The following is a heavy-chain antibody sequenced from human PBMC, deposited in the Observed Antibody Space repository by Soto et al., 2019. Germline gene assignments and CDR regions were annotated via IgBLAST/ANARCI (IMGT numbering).Heavy chain of an antibody. Sequence: VESGGGLVQPGGSLRLSCAFSGFSFDEHAMHWVRQAPGKGLEWVAGLLWHGDRPGYADSVKGRFTISRDSAKDFLYLQMNSLRTEDTALYYCGKDLTPGGLESRGQGTLVTVSS. CDR1: GFSFDEHA. V-gene: IGHV3-9*01. CDR3: GKDLTPGGLES. J-gene: IGHJ4*02. CDR2: LLWHGDRP. D-gene: IGHD2-15*01.